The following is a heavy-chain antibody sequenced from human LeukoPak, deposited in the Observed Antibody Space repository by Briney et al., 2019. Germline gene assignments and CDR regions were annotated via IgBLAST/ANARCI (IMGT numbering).Heavy chain of an antibody. CDR3: ARDMSAMVIDY. V-gene: IGHV3-33*01. CDR2: IWYDGSNK. J-gene: IGHJ4*02. D-gene: IGHD5-18*01. Sequence: GGSLRLSCAASGFTFSSYGMHWVRQAPGNGLEWVAVIWYDGSNKYYADSVKGRFTISRDNSKNTLYLQMNSLRAEDTAVYYCARDMSAMVIDYWGQGTLVTVSS. CDR1: GFTFSSYG.